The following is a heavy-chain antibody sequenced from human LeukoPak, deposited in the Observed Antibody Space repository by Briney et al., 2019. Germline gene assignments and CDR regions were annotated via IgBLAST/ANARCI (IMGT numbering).Heavy chain of an antibody. D-gene: IGHD3-10*01. CDR2: ISSSSSYI. V-gene: IGHV3-21*01. CDR3: ARDRGSGRNNWFDP. CDR1: GFTFSSYS. Sequence: GGSLRLSCAASGFTFSSYSMNWVRQAPGKGLEWVSSISSSSSYIYYADSVKGRFTISRDNAKNSLYLQMNSLRDEDTAVYYCARDRGSGRNNWFDPWGQGTLVTVSS. J-gene: IGHJ5*02.